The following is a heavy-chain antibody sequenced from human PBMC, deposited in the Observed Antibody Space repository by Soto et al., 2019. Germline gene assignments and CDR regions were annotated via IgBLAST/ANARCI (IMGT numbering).Heavy chain of an antibody. CDR3: ARGLEWLRFYYYYGMDV. D-gene: IGHD5-12*01. CDR2: MNPNSGNT. V-gene: IGHV1-8*01. Sequence: GASVKVSCKASGYTFTSYDINWVRQATGQGLEWMGWMNPNSGNTGYAQKFQGRVTMTRNTSISTAYMGLSSLRSEDTAVYYCARGLEWLRFYYYYGMDVWGQGTTVTVSS. J-gene: IGHJ6*02. CDR1: GYTFTSYD.